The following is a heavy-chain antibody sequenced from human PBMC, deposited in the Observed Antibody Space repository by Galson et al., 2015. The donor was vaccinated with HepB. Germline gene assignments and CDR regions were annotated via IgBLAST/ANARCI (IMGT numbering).Heavy chain of an antibody. J-gene: IGHJ4*02. CDR3: ARVNRFTPGFDY. D-gene: IGHD1-14*01. V-gene: IGHV4-39*07. CDR2: ICYSGSI. CDR1: GASISSSSYC. Sequence: TLSLTCTVSGASISSSSYCWGWIRQPPGKGLEWIGSICYSGSIYYNPSLKSRVTISIDTSKNQFSLNLSSVTAADTAVYYCARVNRFTPGFDYWGQGTLVTVSS.